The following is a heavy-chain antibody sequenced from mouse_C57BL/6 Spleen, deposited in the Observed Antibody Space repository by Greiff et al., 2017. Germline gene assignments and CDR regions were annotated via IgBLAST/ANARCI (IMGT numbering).Heavy chain of an antibody. CDR2: IYPSDSET. D-gene: IGHD3-2*02. J-gene: IGHJ2*01. CDR3: ARVSGYSYFDY. V-gene: IGHV1-61*01. CDR1: GYTFTSYW. Sequence: QVQLQQPGAELVRPGSSVKLSCKASGYTFTSYWMDWVKQRPGQGLEWIGNIYPSDSETHYNQKFKDKATLTVDKSSSTAYMQLSSLTSEDSAVDYCARVSGYSYFDYWGQGTTLTVSS.